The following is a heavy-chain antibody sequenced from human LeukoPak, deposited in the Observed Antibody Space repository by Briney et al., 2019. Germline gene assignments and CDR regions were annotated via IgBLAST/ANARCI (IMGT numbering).Heavy chain of an antibody. CDR3: ARSVVGATWVDY. Sequence: ASVKVSCKASRYTFTGYYMHWVRQAPGQGLEWMGWINPNSGGTNYAQKFQGRVTMTRDTSISTAYMELSRLRSDDTAVYYCARSVVGATWVDYWGQGTLVTVSS. CDR1: RYTFTGYY. J-gene: IGHJ4*02. D-gene: IGHD1-26*01. V-gene: IGHV1-2*02. CDR2: INPNSGGT.